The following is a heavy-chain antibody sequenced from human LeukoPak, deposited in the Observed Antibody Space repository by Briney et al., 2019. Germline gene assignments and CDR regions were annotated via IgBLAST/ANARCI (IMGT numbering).Heavy chain of an antibody. CDR1: GFTFSDYY. D-gene: IGHD5-18*01. CDR2: ISSSGSYA. Sequence: GGSLRLSCAASGFTFSDYYMSWIRQAPGKGLEWVSYISSSGSYANYADSVKGRFTISRDNAKNSLYLQMNGLRAEDTAVYYCARDRGDTYYFDYWGQGTLVTVSS. CDR3: ARDRGDTYYFDY. J-gene: IGHJ4*02. V-gene: IGHV3-11*06.